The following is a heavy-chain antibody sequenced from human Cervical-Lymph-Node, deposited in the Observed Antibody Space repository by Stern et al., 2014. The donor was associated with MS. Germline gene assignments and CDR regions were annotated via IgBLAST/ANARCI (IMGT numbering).Heavy chain of an antibody. CDR2: IYYSGGT. Sequence: QLQLQESGPGLVKPSETLSLTCSVSGASVSSDAHYWGWIRQPPGKGLEWIASIYYSGGTYYNASLKRRVTIPVDTPKNQFSLNLSSVTAADTAVYYCARQEGVGIDYYYYGVDVWGQGTTVTVSS. CDR1: GASVSSDAHY. V-gene: IGHV4-39*01. D-gene: IGHD1-26*01. J-gene: IGHJ6*02. CDR3: ARQEGVGIDYYYYGVDV.